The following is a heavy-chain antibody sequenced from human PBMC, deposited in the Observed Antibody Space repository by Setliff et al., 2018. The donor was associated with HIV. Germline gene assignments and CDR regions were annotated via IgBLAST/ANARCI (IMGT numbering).Heavy chain of an antibody. CDR3: TRGGYNWNPNWFDP. Sequence: SGGSLRLSCTASGFTFGDYAMTWVRQAPGKGLKWVGFIRSKTYVGTTEYAASVKGRFTISRDDSKSIAYLQMNSLKTEDTAVYYCTRGGYNWNPNWFDPWGQGTLVTVSS. J-gene: IGHJ5*02. D-gene: IGHD1-20*01. V-gene: IGHV3-49*04. CDR1: GFTFGDYA. CDR2: IRSKTYVGTT.